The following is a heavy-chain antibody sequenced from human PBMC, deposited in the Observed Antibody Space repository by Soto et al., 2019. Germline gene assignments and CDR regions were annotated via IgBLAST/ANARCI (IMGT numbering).Heavy chain of an antibody. V-gene: IGHV2-5*02. CDR2: IYWDDDK. Sequence: QITLKESGPTLVKPTQTLTLTCTFSGFSLSTSGVGVGWIRQPPGKALEWLALIYWDDDKRYSPSLKSRLTITKDTAKNQVVLTMTNMDPVDTATYYCAHRLDGQWDFDYWGQGTLVTVSS. CDR3: AHRLDGQWDFDY. J-gene: IGHJ4*02. D-gene: IGHD2-8*01. CDR1: GFSLSTSGVG.